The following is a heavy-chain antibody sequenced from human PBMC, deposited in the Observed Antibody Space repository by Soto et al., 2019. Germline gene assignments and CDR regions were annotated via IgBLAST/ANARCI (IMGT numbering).Heavy chain of an antibody. CDR3: ARRLGGGGDYFYGMDA. J-gene: IGHJ6*02. D-gene: IGHD3-10*01. CDR1: GYAFNEYY. V-gene: IGHV1-2*02. CDR2: INPNSGGT. Sequence: QVQLVQSGAEVKKPGASVKISCKTSGYAFNEYYIHWMRQVPGQGPEWMGWINPNSGGTKFAKKFQGVISRTSDSSTSTSFMELSSLRSDDTAVYYCARRLGGGGDYFYGMDAWGQGTAVIVSS.